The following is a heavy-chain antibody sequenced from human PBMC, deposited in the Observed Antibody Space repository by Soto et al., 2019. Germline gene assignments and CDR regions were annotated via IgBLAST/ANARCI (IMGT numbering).Heavy chain of an antibody. D-gene: IGHD2-2*01. CDR1: GGTFSSYA. CDR3: ALADIVVVPAATATRYYGMDV. Sequence: SVKVSCKASGGTFSSYAISWVRQAPGQGLEWMGGIIPIFGTANYAQKFQGRVTITADESTSTAYMELSSLGSEDTAVYYCALADIVVVPAATATRYYGMDVWGQGTTVTVSS. CDR2: IIPIFGTA. V-gene: IGHV1-69*13. J-gene: IGHJ6*02.